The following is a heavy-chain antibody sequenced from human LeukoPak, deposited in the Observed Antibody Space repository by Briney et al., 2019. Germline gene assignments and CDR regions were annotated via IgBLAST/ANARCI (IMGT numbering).Heavy chain of an antibody. CDR1: GFTFSTYW. CDR3: AKRDRPCSGDCSAPYYFDY. V-gene: IGHV3-23*01. D-gene: IGHD2-21*02. Sequence: PGGSLRLSCAASGFTFSTYWMHWVRQAPGKGLEWVSSVSSSGANTYYADSVKGRFTISRDNSKNTVFLQMSSLGAEDTAVYYCAKRDRPCSGDCSAPYYFDYWGRGTLVTVSS. J-gene: IGHJ4*02. CDR2: VSSSGANT.